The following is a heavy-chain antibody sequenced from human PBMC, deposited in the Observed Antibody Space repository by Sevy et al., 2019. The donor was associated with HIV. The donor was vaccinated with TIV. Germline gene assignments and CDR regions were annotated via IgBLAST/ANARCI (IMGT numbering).Heavy chain of an antibody. Sequence: GGALRLSCAASGFTFSSYAMHWVRQAPGKGLEGVAVISYDGNNNYYAGSVKGRFTISRDNSKNTLYLQMNSLRAEDTAVYYCARDIKLHYSNYDAFDIWGQGTMVTVSS. CDR2: ISYDGNNN. CDR1: GFTFSSYA. J-gene: IGHJ3*02. D-gene: IGHD4-4*01. V-gene: IGHV3-30-3*01. CDR3: ARDIKLHYSNYDAFDI.